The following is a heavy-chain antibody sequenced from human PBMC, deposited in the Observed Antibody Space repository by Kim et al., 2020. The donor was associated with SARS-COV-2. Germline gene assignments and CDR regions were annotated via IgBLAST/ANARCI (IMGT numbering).Heavy chain of an antibody. CDR2: FDPEDGET. CDR1: GYTLTELS. CDR3: ATAPGQVGGSGSYLDY. Sequence: ASVKVSCKVSGYTLTELSMHWVRQAPGKGLEWMGGFDPEDGETIYAQKFQGRVTMTEDTSTDTAYMELSSLRSEDTAVYYCATAPGQVGGSGSYLDYWGQGTLVTVSS. V-gene: IGHV1-24*01. J-gene: IGHJ4*02. D-gene: IGHD3-10*01.